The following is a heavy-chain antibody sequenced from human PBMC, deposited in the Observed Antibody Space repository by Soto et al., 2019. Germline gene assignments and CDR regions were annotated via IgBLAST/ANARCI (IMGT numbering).Heavy chain of an antibody. J-gene: IGHJ4*02. V-gene: IGHV4-59*08. CDR3: AIHGQVVRGSYYDY. CDR1: GGLISSYY. D-gene: IGHD3-10*01. CDR2: IYYSGNT. Sequence: QVQLQESGPGLVKPSETLSLTCNVSGGLISSYYWSWIRPPPGKGLEWSGYIYYSGNTNYNSSLESRVTISVDTSKNQISLRLSSVIATDPAVYYSAIHGQVVRGSYYDYWGQGALVTVSS.